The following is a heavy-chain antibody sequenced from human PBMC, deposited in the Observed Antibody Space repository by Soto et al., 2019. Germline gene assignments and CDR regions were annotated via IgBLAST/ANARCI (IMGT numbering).Heavy chain of an antibody. Sequence: GGSLRLSCAASGFTSSSYAMSWVRQAPGKGLEWVSAISGSGGSTYYADSVKGRFTISRDNSKNTLYLQMNSLRAEDTAVYYCAKDSLRIYAYIWGSSVRFDYWGQGTLVTVSS. CDR3: AKDSLRIYAYIWGSSVRFDY. J-gene: IGHJ4*02. D-gene: IGHD3-16*01. V-gene: IGHV3-23*01. CDR1: GFTSSSYA. CDR2: ISGSGGST.